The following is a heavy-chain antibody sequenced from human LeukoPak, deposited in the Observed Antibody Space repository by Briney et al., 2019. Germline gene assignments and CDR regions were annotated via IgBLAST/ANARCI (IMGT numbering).Heavy chain of an antibody. J-gene: IGHJ2*01. CDR1: GGTFGSYA. V-gene: IGHV1-46*01. CDR2: INPSGGST. CDR3: ARAYCGGDCYPLSWYFDL. Sequence: GASVKVSCKASGGTFGSYAISWVRQAPGQGLEWMGIINPSGGSTSYAQKFQGRVTMTRDTSTSTVYMELSSLRSEDTAVYYCARAYCGGDCYPLSWYFDLWGRGTLVTVSS. D-gene: IGHD2-21*02.